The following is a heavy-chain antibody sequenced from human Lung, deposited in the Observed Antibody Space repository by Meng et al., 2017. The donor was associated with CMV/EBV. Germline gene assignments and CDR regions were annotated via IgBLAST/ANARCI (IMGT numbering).Heavy chain of an antibody. CDR2: INWNSGNI. J-gene: IGHJ4*02. V-gene: IGHV3-9*01. D-gene: IGHD4-11*01. Sequence: SLRLXXTASGFIFHDYTMHWVRQVPGKGLEWVSGINWNSGNIFYADSVKGRFTISRDNAKNSLYLQMNSLRAEDTALYYCAKDVVGAATTYYFDYWGQGTXVTVAS. CDR3: AKDVVGAATTYYFDY. CDR1: GFIFHDYT.